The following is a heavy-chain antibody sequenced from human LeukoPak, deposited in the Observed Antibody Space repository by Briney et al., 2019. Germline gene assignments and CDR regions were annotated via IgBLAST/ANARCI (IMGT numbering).Heavy chain of an antibody. V-gene: IGHV4-59*01. CDR3: ARNKYGYAPYYYYGMDV. CDR2: IYYSGST. D-gene: IGHD5-18*01. Sequence: SETLSLTCTVSGGSISSYYWSWIRQPPGKGLEWIGYIYYSGSTNYNPSLKSRVTISVDTSKNQFSLKLSSVTAADTAVYYCARNKYGYAPYYYYGMDVWGQGTTVTVSS. CDR1: GGSISSYY. J-gene: IGHJ6*02.